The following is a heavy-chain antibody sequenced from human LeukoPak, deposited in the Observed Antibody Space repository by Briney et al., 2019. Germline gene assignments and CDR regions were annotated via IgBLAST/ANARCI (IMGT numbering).Heavy chain of an antibody. CDR2: ISPYTGNT. CDR3: ARGQLSSWHAMYYFDF. J-gene: IGHJ4*02. D-gene: IGHD6-13*01. V-gene: IGHV1-18*01. CDR1: GYTFNSHG. Sequence: ASVKVSCKSSGYTFNSHGISWVRQAPGQGLEYMGWISPYTGNTDYAQKFQGRVTMTTETFTTTAYMELRSLRSDDTAVYYCARGQLSSWHAMYYFDFWGQGTLVTVSS.